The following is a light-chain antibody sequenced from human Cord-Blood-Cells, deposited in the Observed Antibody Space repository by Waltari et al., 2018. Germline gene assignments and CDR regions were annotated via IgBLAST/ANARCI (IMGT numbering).Light chain of an antibody. CDR1: QSVRSSY. CDR3: QQYGSSPVT. Sequence: EIVLTQSPGTLSLSPGERATLSCRASQSVRSSYLAWYQQKPGKAHRLLIYGASIRATCIPDRFSGSGSGTDFTLTISRLEPEDFAVYYCQQYGSSPVTFGHGTKLEIK. V-gene: IGKV3-20*01. J-gene: IGKJ2*01. CDR2: GAS.